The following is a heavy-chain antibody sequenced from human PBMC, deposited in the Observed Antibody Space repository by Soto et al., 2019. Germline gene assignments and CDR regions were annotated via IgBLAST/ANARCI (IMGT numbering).Heavy chain of an antibody. CDR3: ARTKAVPNTLRSRYFFDY. J-gene: IGHJ4*02. Sequence: PSETLSLTCSVSGGSIRSYYWNWIRQAPGKGLEWIGYISNSGTSYYNPSLRSRVTISADTSKNQFSLKMTSVTTADTALYYCARTKAVPNTLRSRYFFDYWGQGPLVTVYS. CDR1: GGSIRSYY. D-gene: IGHD2-15*01. CDR2: ISNSGTS. V-gene: IGHV4-59*01.